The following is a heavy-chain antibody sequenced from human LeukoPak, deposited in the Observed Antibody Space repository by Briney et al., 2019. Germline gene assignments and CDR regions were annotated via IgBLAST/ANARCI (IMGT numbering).Heavy chain of an antibody. D-gene: IGHD4-11*01. CDR3: GRHFNNNYGIDY. CDR1: GYSFTGYW. V-gene: IGHV5-51*01. CDR2: IYPGDCNT. J-gene: IGHJ4*02. Sequence: GESLKISCKASGYSFTGYWIAWVRQMPGKGLEWMGIIYPGDCNTRYSPSFQGQVTISADKSTSTAYLQWSSLKASDTAMYYCGRHFNNNYGIDYWGQGTLVTVSS.